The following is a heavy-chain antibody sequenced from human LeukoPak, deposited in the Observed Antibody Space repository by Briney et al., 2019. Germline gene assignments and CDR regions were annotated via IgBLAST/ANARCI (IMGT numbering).Heavy chain of an antibody. CDR2: IYYSGST. Sequence: SETLSLTCTVSGGSISSGGYYWSWIRQHPGKGLEWIGYIYYSGSTYYNPSLKSRVTISVDTSKNLFSLKLSSVTAADTAVYYCARDRRGKMHGWVGAFDIWGQGTMVTVSS. CDR1: GGSISSGGYY. V-gene: IGHV4-31*03. D-gene: IGHD6-19*01. CDR3: ARDRRGKMHGWVGAFDI. J-gene: IGHJ3*02.